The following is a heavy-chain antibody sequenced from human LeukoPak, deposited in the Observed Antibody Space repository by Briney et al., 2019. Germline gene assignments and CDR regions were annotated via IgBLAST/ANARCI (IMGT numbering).Heavy chain of an antibody. Sequence: GGSLRLSCAASGFTFDDYAMHWVRQAPGRGLEGVSGNSWNSGSIGYADSVKGRFTISRDNAKNSLYLQMNSLRAEDTALYYCAKDMGSGSYGDNDAFDIWSQGTMVTVSS. D-gene: IGHD3-10*01. CDR1: GFTFDDYA. J-gene: IGHJ3*02. CDR2: NSWNSGSI. V-gene: IGHV3-9*01. CDR3: AKDMGSGSYGDNDAFDI.